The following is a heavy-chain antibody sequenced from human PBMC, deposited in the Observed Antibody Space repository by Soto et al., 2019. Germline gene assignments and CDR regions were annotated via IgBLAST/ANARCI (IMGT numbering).Heavy chain of an antibody. J-gene: IGHJ4*02. CDR3: ARDLVGYCSGGSCHTPDY. Sequence: QVQLVESGGGVVQPGRSLRLSCAASGFTFSSYGMHWVRQAPGKGLEWVAVLWYDGSNKYYADSVKGRFTISRDNSKNTLYLQMNSLRAEDTAVYYCARDLVGYCSGGSCHTPDYWGLGTLVTGSS. CDR1: GFTFSSYG. CDR2: LWYDGSNK. V-gene: IGHV3-33*01. D-gene: IGHD2-15*01.